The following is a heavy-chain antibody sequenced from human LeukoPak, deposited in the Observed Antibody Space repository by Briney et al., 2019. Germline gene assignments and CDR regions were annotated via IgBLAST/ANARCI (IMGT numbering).Heavy chain of an antibody. J-gene: IGHJ4*02. V-gene: IGHV1-8*01. CDR1: GYTFTSYH. CDR2: MNPNNSDI. CDR3: VRVPPGTTIYAY. Sequence: ASVKVSCKASGYTFTSYHINWVRQATGQGLEWVGWMNPNNSDIGYAQKSQGRVTMTRNTSIGTAYMELSSLRSEDTAIYYCVRVPPGTTIYAYWGQGTLVTVSS. D-gene: IGHD1-14*01.